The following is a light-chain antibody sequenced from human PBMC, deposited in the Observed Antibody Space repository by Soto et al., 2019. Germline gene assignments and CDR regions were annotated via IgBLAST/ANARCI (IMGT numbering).Light chain of an antibody. V-gene: IGKV3-11*01. CDR1: QSIGNY. CDR3: QQRSSWPFT. CDR2: ATS. Sequence: EVGWTQSPATLSLSPGEGATLSCRASQSIGNYLAWYQQKPGQAPRLLIYATSNRATGIPARFSGSGSGTDFTLTISSLEPEDFAVYYCQQRSSWPFTFGPGTKVDIK. J-gene: IGKJ3*01.